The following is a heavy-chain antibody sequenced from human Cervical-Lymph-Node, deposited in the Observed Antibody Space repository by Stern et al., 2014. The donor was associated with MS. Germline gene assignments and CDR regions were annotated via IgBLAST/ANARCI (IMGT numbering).Heavy chain of an antibody. CDR1: GFTFSNYG. Sequence: DQLVESGGGVVQPGRSLRLSCAASGFTFSNYGMHWVRQAPGKGLEWVAGISFAGSNEYYAASVKGRFSISRDNSKNTLYLQMNSLRAEDTAVYYCAKDPGKNYVSFDYYYYGMDVWGQGTTVTVSS. J-gene: IGHJ6*02. CDR3: AKDPGKNYVSFDYYYYGMDV. V-gene: IGHV3-30*18. D-gene: IGHD5-24*01. CDR2: ISFAGSNE.